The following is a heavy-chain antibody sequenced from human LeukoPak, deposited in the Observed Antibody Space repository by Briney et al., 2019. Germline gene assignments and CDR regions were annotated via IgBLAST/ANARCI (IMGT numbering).Heavy chain of an antibody. J-gene: IGHJ4*02. CDR1: GGSISSGGYS. Sequence: SETLSLTCAVSGGSISSGGYSWSWIRQPPGKGLEWIGYIYHSGSTYYNPSLKSRVTISVDTSKNQFSLKLSSVTAADTAVYYCARSSRSSGWYFDYWGQGTLVTVSP. D-gene: IGHD6-19*01. CDR3: ARSSRSSGWYFDY. CDR2: IYHSGST. V-gene: IGHV4-30-2*01.